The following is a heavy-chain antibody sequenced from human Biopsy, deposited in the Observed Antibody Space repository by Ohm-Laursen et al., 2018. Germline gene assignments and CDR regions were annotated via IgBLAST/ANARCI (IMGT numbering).Heavy chain of an antibody. CDR3: ATKLTGYFHH. CDR1: GYTFTTYD. D-gene: IGHD3-9*01. CDR2: NIPILGTG. J-gene: IGHJ1*01. V-gene: IGHV1-69*06. Sequence: SSVKVSCKASGYTFTTYDISWVRQAPGQGLEWLGGNIPILGTGNYAQKFQDRVTVAADTSTSTATMELRSLRSDDTAAYYCATKLTGYFHHWGQGTPVIVSS.